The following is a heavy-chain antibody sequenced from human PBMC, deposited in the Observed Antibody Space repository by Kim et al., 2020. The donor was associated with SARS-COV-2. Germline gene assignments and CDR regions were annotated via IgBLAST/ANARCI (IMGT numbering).Heavy chain of an antibody. Sequence: GGSLRLSCAASGFTFSSYAMSWVRQAPGKGLEWVSAISGSGGSTYYADSVKGRFTISRDNSKNTLYLQMNSLRAEDTAVYYCAKVLVSGYSYGYLFTASYYGMDVWGQGTTVTVSS. CDR1: GFTFSSYA. J-gene: IGHJ6*02. D-gene: IGHD5-18*01. V-gene: IGHV3-23*01. CDR3: AKVLVSGYSYGYLFTASYYGMDV. CDR2: ISGSGGST.